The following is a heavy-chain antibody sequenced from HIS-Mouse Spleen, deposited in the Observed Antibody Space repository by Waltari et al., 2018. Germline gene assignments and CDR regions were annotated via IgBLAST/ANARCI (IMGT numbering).Heavy chain of an antibody. CDR1: GFTFSSYA. J-gene: IGHJ4*02. Sequence: QVQLVESGGGVVQPGRSLRLSCAASGFTFSSYAMPGVRQAPGKGLEWVAVISYDGSNKYYADSVKGRFTISRDNSKNTLYLQMNSLRAEDTAVYYCARVTGGGYWGQGTLVTVSS. CDR3: ARVTGGGY. V-gene: IGHV3-30-3*01. CDR2: ISYDGSNK. D-gene: IGHD3-10*01.